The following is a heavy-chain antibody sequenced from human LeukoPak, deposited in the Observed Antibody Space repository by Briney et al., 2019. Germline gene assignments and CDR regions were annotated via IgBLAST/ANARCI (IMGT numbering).Heavy chain of an antibody. J-gene: IGHJ4*02. V-gene: IGHV3-33*06. CDR3: AKDLYYYDSSGYYGDY. Sequence: GRSLRLSCAASGFTFSSYGMHWVRQAPGKGLEWVAVIWYDGSNKYYADSVKGRFTISRDNSKNTLYLQMNSLRAEDTAVYYCAKDLYYYDSSGYYGDYWGQGTLVTVSS. D-gene: IGHD3-22*01. CDR1: GFTFSSYG. CDR2: IWYDGSNK.